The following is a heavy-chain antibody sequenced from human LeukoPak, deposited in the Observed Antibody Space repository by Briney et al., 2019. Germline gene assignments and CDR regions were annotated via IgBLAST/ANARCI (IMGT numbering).Heavy chain of an antibody. Sequence: GGSLRLSCEASGFNFNKYGIHWVRQAPGKGLEWVAIVSYEGSKVYYGDSVRGRFTVSRDNSKNTLHLDMNNLRAEDTAVYYCAKDSRQLSGTLFFYYYCLDVWGQGTTVTVSS. D-gene: IGHD3-10*01. CDR3: AKDSRQLSGTLFFYYYCLDV. CDR2: VSYEGSKV. V-gene: IGHV3-30*18. J-gene: IGHJ6*02. CDR1: GFNFNKYG.